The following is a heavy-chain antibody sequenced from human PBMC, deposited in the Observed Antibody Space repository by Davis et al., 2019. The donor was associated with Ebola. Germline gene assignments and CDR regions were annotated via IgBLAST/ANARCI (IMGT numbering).Heavy chain of an antibody. Sequence: GESLKISCAASGFTFTTYYITWVRQAPGKGLEWVATIPHVGSEKYYVDSVKGRFTSSRDNAKNSLYLQMNSLRVEDTAVYYCAKDDYLQRWGGFDVWGQGTMVTVSS. J-gene: IGHJ3*01. CDR3: AKDDYLQRWGGFDV. V-gene: IGHV3-7*01. CDR2: IPHVGSEK. D-gene: IGHD3-16*01. CDR1: GFTFTTYY.